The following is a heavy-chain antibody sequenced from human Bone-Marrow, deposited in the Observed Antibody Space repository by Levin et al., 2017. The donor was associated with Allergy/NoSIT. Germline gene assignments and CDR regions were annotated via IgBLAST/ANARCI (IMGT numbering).Heavy chain of an antibody. CDR1: GGTFSSYA. Sequence: GGSLRLSCRSSGGTFSSYAITWVRQAPGQGLEWMGGIIPIFGTANYAQKFQGRVTITADESTSTAYMELSSLRSEDTAVYYCARDLRRRNIVVVTGWFDPWGQGTLVTVSS. CDR2: IIPIFGTA. V-gene: IGHV1-69*01. CDR3: ARDLRRRNIVVVTGWFDP. D-gene: IGHD2-21*02. J-gene: IGHJ5*02.